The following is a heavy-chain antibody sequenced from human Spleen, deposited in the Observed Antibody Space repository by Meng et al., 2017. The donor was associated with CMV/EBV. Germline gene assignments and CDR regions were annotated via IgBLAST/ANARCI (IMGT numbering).Heavy chain of an antibody. CDR1: FSSYS. V-gene: IGHV3-30*02. J-gene: IGHJ5*02. CDR2: MRYDGSNR. D-gene: IGHD2-2*02. CDR3: AKEGCSSATCYTYDNWLDP. Sequence: FSSYSMNWVRQAPGKGLEWVAFMRYDGSNRYYADSVKGRFTISRDNSRNTLYLQMDSLRSEDTAVYYCAKEGCSSATCYTYDNWLDPWGQGTLVTVSS.